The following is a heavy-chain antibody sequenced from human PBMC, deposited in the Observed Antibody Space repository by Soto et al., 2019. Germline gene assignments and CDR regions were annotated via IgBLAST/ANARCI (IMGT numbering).Heavy chain of an antibody. CDR3: ARDRWELRFWECPYYYYYGMYV. CDR1: GFTFSSYS. Sequence: PGGSLGLSSAASGFTFSSYSMNWVRQAPGKGLEWVSSISSSSSYIYYADSVKGRFTISRDNAKNSLYLQMNSLRAEDTAVYYCARDRWELRFWECPYYYYYGMYVWGQGNKVT. D-gene: IGHD3-3*01. J-gene: IGHJ6*02. V-gene: IGHV3-21*01. CDR2: ISSSSSYI.